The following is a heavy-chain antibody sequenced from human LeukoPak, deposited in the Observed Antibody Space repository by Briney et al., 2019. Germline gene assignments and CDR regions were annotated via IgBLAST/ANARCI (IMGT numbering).Heavy chain of an antibody. D-gene: IGHD3-16*01. V-gene: IGHV3-30-3*01. CDR1: GFTLSTYA. CDR3: ARIRGGPIDY. J-gene: IGHJ4*02. CDR2: ISYDGTDT. Sequence: QPGGSLRLSCAASGFTLSTYAMHWVRQAPGKGLEWVAVISYDGTDTYYADSVKGRFTISRDTSKNSLYLQLNCLRPENTAVFYCARIRGGPIDYWGQGTLVTVSS.